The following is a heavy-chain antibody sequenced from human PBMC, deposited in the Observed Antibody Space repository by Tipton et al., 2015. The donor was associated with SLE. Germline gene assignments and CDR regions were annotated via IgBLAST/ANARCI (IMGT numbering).Heavy chain of an antibody. J-gene: IGHJ6*02. CDR3: ARRLDYCSGGSCYYYYGTDV. CDR2: INSDGSST. CDR1: GFTFSSYW. Sequence: SLRLSCAASGFTFSSYWMHWVRQAPGKGLVWVSRINSDGSSTSYADSVKGRFTISRDNAKNALYLQMNSLRAEDTAVYYCARRLDYCSGGSCYYYYGTDVWGQGTTVTVSS. V-gene: IGHV3-74*01. D-gene: IGHD2-15*01.